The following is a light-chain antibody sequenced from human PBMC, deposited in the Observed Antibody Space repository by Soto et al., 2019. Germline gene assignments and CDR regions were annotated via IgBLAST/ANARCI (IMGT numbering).Light chain of an antibody. V-gene: IGKV3-20*01. CDR1: QTISSNL. CDR2: GAS. CDR3: QAYTTSPAWT. Sequence: PGERATLSCRASQTISSNLLAWYQHKPGLAPRLLIYGASTRATGIPDRFSGSGSVTDFTLTISRLEPEDVAVYYCQAYTTSPAWTFGQGTKVEIK. J-gene: IGKJ1*01.